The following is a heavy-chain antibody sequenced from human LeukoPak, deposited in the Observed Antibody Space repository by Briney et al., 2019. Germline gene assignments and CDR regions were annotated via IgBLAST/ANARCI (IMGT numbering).Heavy chain of an antibody. CDR3: AKDQGSGSENYSWGYFDY. CDR1: GYTFTTYD. V-gene: IGHV1-8*03. D-gene: IGHD3-10*01. Sequence: ASVKVSCKASGYTFTTYDITWVRQATGQGLEWMGWMNPNSGNTAYAQKFQGRVTITRNTSISTAYMELSSLRSEDTAVYYCAKDQGSGSENYSWGYFDYWGQGTLVTVSS. CDR2: MNPNSGNT. J-gene: IGHJ4*02.